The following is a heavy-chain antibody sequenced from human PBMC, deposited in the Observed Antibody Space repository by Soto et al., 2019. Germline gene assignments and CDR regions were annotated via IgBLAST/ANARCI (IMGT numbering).Heavy chain of an antibody. CDR3: ARGPRGLYGNDY. Sequence: GGSLSLSCAASGFTFSSDWMHWVRQAAGKGLVWVSRINMDGSSTNYADSVKGRFTISRDNAKNTLYLQMNSLRADDTAVYYCARGPRGLYGNDYWGQGALVTVSS. CDR1: GFTFSSDW. V-gene: IGHV3-74*01. J-gene: IGHJ4*02. D-gene: IGHD4-4*01. CDR2: INMDGSST.